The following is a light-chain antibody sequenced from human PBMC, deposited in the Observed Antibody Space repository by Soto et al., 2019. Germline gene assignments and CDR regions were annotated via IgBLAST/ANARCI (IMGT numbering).Light chain of an antibody. V-gene: IGLV8-61*01. J-gene: IGLJ3*02. CDR3: LLYMGGGIGV. CDR1: SGSVSTNSY. Sequence: QAVVTQEPSFSVSPGGTVTLTCGLSSGSVSTNSYPSWYQQTPGQAPRTLIYTTNTRSSGVPDRFSGSILGNKAALTITGAQADDESDYYCLLYMGGGIGVFGGGTQLTVL. CDR2: TTN.